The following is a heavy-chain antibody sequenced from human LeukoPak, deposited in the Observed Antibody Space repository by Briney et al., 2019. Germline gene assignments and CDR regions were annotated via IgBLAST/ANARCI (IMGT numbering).Heavy chain of an antibody. V-gene: IGHV1-69*06. D-gene: IGHD5-18*01. CDR2: IIPMSGTV. CDR3: ARETGYAYGRAPLDY. Sequence: GASVKVSCKASRGTFSTFGISWVRQAPGQGLEWMGGIIPMSGTVNNAQKFQGRVTITADKSTGTAYMELSSLRSDDTAVYYCARETGYAYGRAPLDYWGQGTLVTVSS. CDR1: RGTFSTFG. J-gene: IGHJ4*02.